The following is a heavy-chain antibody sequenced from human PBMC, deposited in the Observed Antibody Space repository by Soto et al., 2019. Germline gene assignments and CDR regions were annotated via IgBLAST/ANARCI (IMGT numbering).Heavy chain of an antibody. CDR1: GYTFTSYP. CDR3: ARDWEWPGSFDP. Sequence: QVQLVQSGAEVKKPGASVKVSCKASGYTFTSYPMHWVRQAPGQRLEWMGWINAGNGNTKYSQKFQGRVTITRDTSASTAYMELSSLRSEDTAVYYCARDWEWPGSFDPWGQGTLVTVSS. CDR2: INAGNGNT. V-gene: IGHV1-3*01. J-gene: IGHJ5*02. D-gene: IGHD3-3*01.